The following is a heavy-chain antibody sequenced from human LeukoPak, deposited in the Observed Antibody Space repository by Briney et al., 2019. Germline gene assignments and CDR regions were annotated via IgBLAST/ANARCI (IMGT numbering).Heavy chain of an antibody. CDR1: GYTFTSSD. CDR3: ARSPKAAAGTGDY. V-gene: IGHV1-8*01. CDR2: MSPNSGDT. J-gene: IGHJ4*02. Sequence: ASMKVSCKASGYTFTSSDINWVRQATGEGLEWMGWMSPNSGDTGYAQKFQGRVTMTRDTSINTAYMELSSLRSEDTAVYYCARSPKAAAGTGDYWGQGTLVTVSS. D-gene: IGHD6-13*01.